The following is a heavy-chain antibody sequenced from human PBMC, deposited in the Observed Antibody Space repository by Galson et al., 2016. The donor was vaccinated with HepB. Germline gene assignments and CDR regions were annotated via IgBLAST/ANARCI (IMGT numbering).Heavy chain of an antibody. CDR2: INPGKGNT. CDR1: GYTFANFA. Sequence: SVKVSCKASGYTFANFAIHWVRQAPGQGLEWMGWINPGKGNTRSSHKVQGRVTFTRDTSATTAYMELGSLRSEDTAIYYCARVRDGYLSRSSSIFGLDVWGRGTTVTVS. V-gene: IGHV1-3*01. D-gene: IGHD6-6*01. CDR3: ARVRDGYLSRSSSIFGLDV. J-gene: IGHJ6*02.